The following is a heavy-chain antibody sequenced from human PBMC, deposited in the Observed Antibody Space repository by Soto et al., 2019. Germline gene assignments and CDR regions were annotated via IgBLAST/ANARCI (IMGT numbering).Heavy chain of an antibody. D-gene: IGHD6-13*01. CDR2: IYCSGST. V-gene: IGHV4-31*03. CDR3: ARVVADSRSFFDP. J-gene: IGHJ5*02. Sequence: PSATLSLPRPVSGGSINSGGYYWSWIQQRPGEGLEWIGYIYCSGSTYYDRCRKRGVTISVDTSKNQVSLKLSSVTAAETAVDYCARVVADSRSFFDPWGEGTLVTVSS. CDR1: GGSINSGGYY.